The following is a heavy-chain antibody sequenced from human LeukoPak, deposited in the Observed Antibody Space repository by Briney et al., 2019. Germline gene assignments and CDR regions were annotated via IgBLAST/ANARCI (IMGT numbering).Heavy chain of an antibody. J-gene: IGHJ4*02. V-gene: IGHV3-48*03. CDR3: ARGHSGYSYVFDY. Sequence: GGSLRLSCSASGFTFSSYEMNWVRQAPGKGLEWVSSISSRAGTIYYADSVKGRFTISRDNAKNSLYLQMNSLRAEDTAVYYCARGHSGYSYVFDYWAQGTLVTVSS. CDR1: GFTFSSYE. D-gene: IGHD5-18*01. CDR2: ISSRAGTI.